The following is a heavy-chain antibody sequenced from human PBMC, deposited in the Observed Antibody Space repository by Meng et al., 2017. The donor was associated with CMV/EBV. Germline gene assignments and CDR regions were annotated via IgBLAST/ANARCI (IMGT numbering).Heavy chain of an antibody. Sequence: SKASAGTFSSYAISWVRQTPGQGLEWMGGLIPILDLANYAQKFQGRVTITADKSTSTAYMELSSLRSEDTAVYYCARELLPSRFDPWGQGTLVTVSS. CDR1: AGTFSSYA. CDR3: ARELLPSRFDP. V-gene: IGHV1-69*10. J-gene: IGHJ5*02. CDR2: LIPILDLA. D-gene: IGHD2-15*01.